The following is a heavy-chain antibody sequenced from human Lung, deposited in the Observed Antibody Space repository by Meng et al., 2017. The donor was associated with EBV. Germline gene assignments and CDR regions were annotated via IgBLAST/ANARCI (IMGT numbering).Heavy chain of an antibody. V-gene: IGHV7-4-1*02. J-gene: IGHJ2*01. CDR2: INTHTGNP. CDR3: ARGGPYPDSSGFHWYFDL. D-gene: IGHD3-22*01. CDR1: GYPVMNYP. Sequence: MQVGIGLNKPGASLKVSSKAVGYPVMNYPVNGVQQAPGQGLEWMGWINTHTGNPTYGQGFTGRFVLSSDTSVSTANLQISSLKAEDTAVYYCARGGPYPDSSGFHWYFDLWGRGTLVTVSS.